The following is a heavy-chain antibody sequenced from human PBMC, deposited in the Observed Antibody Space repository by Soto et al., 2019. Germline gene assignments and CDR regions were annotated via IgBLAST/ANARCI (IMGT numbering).Heavy chain of an antibody. CDR2: INQSGST. CDR1: GGSFSGYY. D-gene: IGHD5-12*01. J-gene: IGHJ4*02. Sequence: SETLSLTCVVYGGSFSGYYWSWIRQPPGKGLEWIGEINQSGSTNYNPSLKSRVIISVDTSKNQFSLKLSSVTAADTAVYYCARGGRMATTPHDYWGQGTPVTVSS. V-gene: IGHV4-34*01. CDR3: ARGGRMATTPHDY.